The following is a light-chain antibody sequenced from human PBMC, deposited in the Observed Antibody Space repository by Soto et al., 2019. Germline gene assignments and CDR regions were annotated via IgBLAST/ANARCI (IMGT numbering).Light chain of an antibody. CDR1: XGISSY. V-gene: IGKV1-9*01. CDR2: AVS. Sequence: DIQLTQSPSFLSASVGDRVTITCRASXGISSYFAWYQQKPGKAPKLLIYAVSTLQSGVPSRFXXSASGTEXXXTXSSLQPEDFATYYCQQLNSYRLTFGGGTKVEIK. J-gene: IGKJ4*01. CDR3: QQLNSYRLT.